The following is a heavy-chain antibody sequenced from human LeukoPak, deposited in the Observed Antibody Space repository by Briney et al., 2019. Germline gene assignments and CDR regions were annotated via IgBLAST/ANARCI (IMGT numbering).Heavy chain of an antibody. Sequence: SETLSLTCTVSGGSISSYYWSWIRQPPGKGLEWIGYIYYSGSTNYNPSLKSRVTLSVDTSKNQFSLKLSSVTAADTAVYYRARGMDYYDSSGNFDYWGQGTLVTVSS. D-gene: IGHD3-22*01. V-gene: IGHV4-59*01. CDR3: ARGMDYYDSSGNFDY. J-gene: IGHJ4*02. CDR1: GGSISSYY. CDR2: IYYSGST.